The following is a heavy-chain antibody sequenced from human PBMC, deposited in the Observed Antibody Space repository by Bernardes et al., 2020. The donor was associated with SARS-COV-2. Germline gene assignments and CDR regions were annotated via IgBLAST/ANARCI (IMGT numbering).Heavy chain of an antibody. CDR2: IKSKTDGGTT. Sequence: AETLFLSCAASGFTFSNAWMSWVRQAPGQGLEWVGRIKSKTDGGTTDYAAPVKGRFTISRDDSKNTLYLQLNSLKTEDTAVYYCTTRMGFWGQGTLLTVSS. V-gene: IGHV3-15*01. CDR1: GFTFSNAW. J-gene: IGHJ4*02. CDR3: TTRMGF. D-gene: IGHD2-8*01.